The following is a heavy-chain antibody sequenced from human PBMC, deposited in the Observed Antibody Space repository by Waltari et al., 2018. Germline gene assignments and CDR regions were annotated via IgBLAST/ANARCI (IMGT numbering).Heavy chain of an antibody. CDR2: THPGDSAT. Sequence: EVQLVQSGAEVKKPGESLKISCKGSGYSFTSYWIGWVRQLPGKGLEWAGTTHPGDSATRYSPPFQGQVTISADKAISTAYLQWSSRKASDTAMYYCARHLRSSTYYDFWSGYPPAGPGLFEYWGQGTLVTVSS. J-gene: IGHJ4*02. CDR3: ARHLRSSTYYDFWSGYPPAGPGLFEY. D-gene: IGHD3-3*01. CDR1: GYSFTSYW. V-gene: IGHV5-51*01.